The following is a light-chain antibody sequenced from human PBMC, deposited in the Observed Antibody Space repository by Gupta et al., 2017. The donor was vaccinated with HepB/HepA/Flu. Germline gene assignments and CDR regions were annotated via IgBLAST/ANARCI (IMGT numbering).Light chain of an antibody. J-gene: IGKJ1*01. V-gene: IGKV1-39*01. Sequence: IHFPPSPSSLSSSVGDRVTITCRASQSISSYLNWYQQKPGKAPKLLSYAASSVQSGVPSRFSGSGSGTDFTLTISRLQPEDFATYYGKQSDSTPRTFGQGTKVEIK. CDR1: QSISSY. CDR3: KQSDSTPRT. CDR2: AAS.